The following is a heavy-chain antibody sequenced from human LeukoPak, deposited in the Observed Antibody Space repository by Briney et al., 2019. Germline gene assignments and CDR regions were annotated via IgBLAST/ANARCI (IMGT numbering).Heavy chain of an antibody. CDR3: ARDRHIAAAGPYWYFDL. V-gene: IGHV4-4*07. J-gene: IGHJ2*01. CDR2: IYTSGSTNS. Sequence: PSETPSLTCTVSGGSMSSFYWSWIRQPAGKGLEWIGRIYTSGSTNSNSNPSLKSRVTMSVDTSKNQFSLNLTSVTAADTAVYYCARDRHIAAAGPYWYFDLWGRGTLVTVSS. D-gene: IGHD6-13*01. CDR1: GGSMSSFY.